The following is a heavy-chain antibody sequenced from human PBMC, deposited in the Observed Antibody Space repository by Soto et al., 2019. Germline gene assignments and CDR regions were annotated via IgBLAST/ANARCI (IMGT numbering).Heavy chain of an antibody. CDR3: ARDRSDELTSFDAFDI. V-gene: IGHV4-61*01. CDR2: IYHSGST. CDR1: GGSVSIGSHY. D-gene: IGHD1-26*01. J-gene: IGHJ3*02. Sequence: PSETLSLTCTVSGGSVSIGSHYWSWLRQPPGKGLEWIAYIYHSGSTDYNPSLKSRVTISVDLSKNQFSLRLDSVTAADTAVYYCARDRSDELTSFDAFDIWGPGTMVTVSS.